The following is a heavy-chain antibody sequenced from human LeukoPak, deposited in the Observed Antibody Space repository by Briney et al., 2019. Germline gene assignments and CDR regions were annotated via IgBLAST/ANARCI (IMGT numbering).Heavy chain of an antibody. CDR1: GFTFLSYG. J-gene: IGHJ4*02. Sequence: PGGSLRLSCAASGFTFLSYGMHWVRQAPGKGLEWVAFIRYDGSNKYYADSVKGRFTISRDNSKNTLYLQMNSLRAEDTAVYYCAKDGVDQLKWELHPLDYWGQGTLVTVSS. CDR3: AKDGVDQLKWELHPLDY. V-gene: IGHV3-30*02. D-gene: IGHD1-26*01. CDR2: IRYDGSNK.